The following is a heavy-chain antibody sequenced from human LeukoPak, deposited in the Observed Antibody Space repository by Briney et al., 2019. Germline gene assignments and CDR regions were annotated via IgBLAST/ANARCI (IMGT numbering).Heavy chain of an antibody. Sequence: GASVKVSCKASGGTFSSYAISWVRQAPGQGLEWMGGIIPIFGTANYAQKFQGRVTITTDESTSTAYMELSSLRSEDTAVYYCESPDGSGSYTLDYWGQGTLVTVSS. J-gene: IGHJ4*02. V-gene: IGHV1-69*05. CDR3: ESPDGSGSYTLDY. CDR2: IIPIFGTA. CDR1: GGTFSSYA. D-gene: IGHD3-10*01.